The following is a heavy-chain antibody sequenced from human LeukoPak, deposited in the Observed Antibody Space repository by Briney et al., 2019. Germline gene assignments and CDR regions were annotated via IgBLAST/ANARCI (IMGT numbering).Heavy chain of an antibody. CDR1: GFTFSVAA. D-gene: IGHD6-13*01. Sequence: GGSLRLSCAASGFTFSVAAMTWVRQAPGKGLEWVAAISYDGSKEYSADSVKGRFTISRDSSKKTLYLQMNSLRAEDTAVYYCAKEQASAAVYPAFDYWGQGILVTVSS. J-gene: IGHJ4*02. V-gene: IGHV3-30*18. CDR2: ISYDGSKE. CDR3: AKEQASAAVYPAFDY.